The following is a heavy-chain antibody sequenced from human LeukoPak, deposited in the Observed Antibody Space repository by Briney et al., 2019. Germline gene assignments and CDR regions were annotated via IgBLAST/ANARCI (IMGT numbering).Heavy chain of an antibody. CDR2: ISPGGPT. J-gene: IGHJ4*02. CDR1: GFPFSSHG. Sequence: PGGSLRLSCAGYGFPFSSHGMNWARQAPGKGLEWVSGISPGGPTYYADSVKGRFTISRDDSKNTLYLQMKSLRAEDTAVYYCAKDGAWLRFDDWGQGILVSVSS. CDR3: AKDGAWLRFDD. D-gene: IGHD5-12*01. V-gene: IGHV3-23*01.